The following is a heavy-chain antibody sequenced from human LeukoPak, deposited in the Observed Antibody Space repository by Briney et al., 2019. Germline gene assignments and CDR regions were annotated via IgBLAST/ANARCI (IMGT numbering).Heavy chain of an antibody. J-gene: IGHJ4*02. V-gene: IGHV4-39*01. CDR1: DGSVSSSPFY. D-gene: IGHD3-22*01. CDR2: VHFGGTS. CDR3: ARRYGSSYFDS. Sequence: RASGTLSLTCSVSDGSVSSSPFYWGWIRQPPGKGLEWIGNVHFGGTSHYNPSLKNRVTLSVDTSNNQFSLSLRSVTAADTAVYYCARRYGSSYFDSWGQGALVTVSS.